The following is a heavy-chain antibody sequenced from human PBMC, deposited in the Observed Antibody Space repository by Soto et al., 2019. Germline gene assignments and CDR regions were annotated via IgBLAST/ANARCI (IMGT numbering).Heavy chain of an antibody. V-gene: IGHV1-18*01. CDR1: GYKLSDYG. J-gene: IGHJ5*02. D-gene: IGHD1-1*01. Sequence: QVQLVQSGPEVKKPGASVKVSCKASGYKLSDYGFSWLRQAPGQGPEWMGWISGYNGDRSYAQNLQGRLTLTTDTXTTTSYMELRRLSSDDTAVYSCARPVSVHAAWGWRPNWFDPWGQGTLVTVSS. CDR3: ARPVSVHAAWGWRPNWFDP. CDR2: ISGYNGDR.